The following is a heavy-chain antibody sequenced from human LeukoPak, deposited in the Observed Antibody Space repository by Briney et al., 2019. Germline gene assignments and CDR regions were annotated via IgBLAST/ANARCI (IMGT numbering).Heavy chain of an antibody. CDR2: TYYTSKWYN. Sequence: SQTLSLTCGITGDSVSSKSGGWNWIRQSPSRGLEWLGRTYYTSKWYNEYAVSMKSRITINSDTSKNQLSLHLDSVTPEDTAVYYCAREQLWSGPNRFDSWGQGTLVTVSS. D-gene: IGHD3-10*02. CDR1: GDSVSSKSGG. CDR3: AREQLWSGPNRFDS. J-gene: IGHJ5*01. V-gene: IGHV6-1*01.